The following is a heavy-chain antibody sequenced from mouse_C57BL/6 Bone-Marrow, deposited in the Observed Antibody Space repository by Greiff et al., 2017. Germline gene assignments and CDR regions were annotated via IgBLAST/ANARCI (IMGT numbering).Heavy chain of an antibody. D-gene: IGHD2-5*01. J-gene: IGHJ3*01. CDR2: IYPRSGNT. CDR3: ARGGVTTWVAY. CDR1: GYTFTSYG. Sequence: VKLQESGAELARPGASVKLSCKASGYTFTSYGISWVKQRTGQGLEWIGEIYPRSGNTYYNEKFKGKATLTADKSSSTAYMERRSLTSEDSAVYFCARGGVTTWVAYWGQGTLVTVSA. V-gene: IGHV1-81*01.